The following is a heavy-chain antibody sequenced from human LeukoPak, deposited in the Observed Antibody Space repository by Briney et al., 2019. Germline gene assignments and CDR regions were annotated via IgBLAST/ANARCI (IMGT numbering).Heavy chain of an antibody. CDR3: ARDVVYYYGSGSSFYFDY. D-gene: IGHD3-10*01. J-gene: IGHJ4*02. Sequence: GGSLRLSCAASGFTLSYYWMSWVRQAPGKGLEWVSVTYTGGSTYYADSVKGRFTISRDNSKNTLYLQMNSLRAEDTAVYYCARDVVYYYGSGSSFYFDYWGQGTLVTVSS. CDR1: GFTLSYYW. V-gene: IGHV3-66*01. CDR2: TYTGGST.